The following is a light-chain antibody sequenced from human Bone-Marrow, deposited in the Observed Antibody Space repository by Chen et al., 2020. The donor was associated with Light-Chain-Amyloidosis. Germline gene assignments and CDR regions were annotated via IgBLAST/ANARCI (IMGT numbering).Light chain of an antibody. CDR1: QSISNS. J-gene: IGKJ4*01. Sequence: IVLTQSPGTLSLSPGERATLSCRASQSISNSLACYQQKPGQAPRLLIYDASSRATGIPVRFSGSGSGTDFTLTISRLEPEDFAVYYCQRYGVFGGGTKVEIK. CDR2: DAS. V-gene: IGKV3-20*01. CDR3: QRYGV.